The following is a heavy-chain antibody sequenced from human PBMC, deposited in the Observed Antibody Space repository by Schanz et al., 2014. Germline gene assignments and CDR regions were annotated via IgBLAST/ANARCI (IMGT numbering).Heavy chain of an antibody. J-gene: IGHJ6*03. Sequence: EVQLVEFGGGLVKPGGSLRLSCAASGFTFSTYYMNWVRQAPGKGLEWVSSISSSSSYISYADSVKGRFTISRDNAKNSLYLQMNSLRAEDTAVYYCARPSDSSWYMDVWGKGTTVTVSS. CDR1: GFTFSTYY. CDR3: ARPSDSSWYMDV. D-gene: IGHD2-21*02. V-gene: IGHV3-21*02. CDR2: ISSSSSYI.